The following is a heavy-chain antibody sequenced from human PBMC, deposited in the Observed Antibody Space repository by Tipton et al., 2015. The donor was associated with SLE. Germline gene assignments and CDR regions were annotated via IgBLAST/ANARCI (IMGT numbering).Heavy chain of an antibody. J-gene: IGHJ3*02. Sequence: TLSLTCAVSGGSISSDNWWSWVRQPPGKGLEWIGEIYHSGSTNYNPSLKSRVTISVDKSKNQVSLKLSSVTAADTAVYYCARAEGSWDAFDIWGQGTMVTVSS. V-gene: IGHV4-4*02. D-gene: IGHD2-15*01. CDR2: IYHSGST. CDR1: GGSISSDNW. CDR3: ARAEGSWDAFDI.